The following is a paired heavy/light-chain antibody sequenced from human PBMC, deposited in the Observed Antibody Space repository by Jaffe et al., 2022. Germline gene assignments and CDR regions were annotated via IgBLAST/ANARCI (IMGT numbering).Light chain of an antibody. CDR2: DTS. CDR1: QSLSSY. CDR3: QQRSNWPLT. V-gene: IGKV3-11*01. Sequence: DIVLTQSPATLSLSPGERATLSCRASQSLSSYLAWYQHKPGQAPRLLIYDTSNRATGIPARFSGSGSGTDFTLTISSLEPEDFAVYYCQQRSNWPLTFGGGTKVEIK. J-gene: IGKJ4*01.
Heavy chain of an antibody. Sequence: QEQLVESGGGVVQPGGSLRLSCAASEFIFSSYGMHWVRQAPGKGLEWMAFIRYDGSNKQYADSVKGRFTIFRDNSKNTLYLQMNSLRAEDTAMYYCAKDAQEVLSAGFDYWGPGTLVTVSS. CDR2: IRYDGSNK. J-gene: IGHJ4*02. D-gene: IGHD2-8*02. CDR1: EFIFSSYG. CDR3: AKDAQEVLSAGFDY. V-gene: IGHV3-30*02.